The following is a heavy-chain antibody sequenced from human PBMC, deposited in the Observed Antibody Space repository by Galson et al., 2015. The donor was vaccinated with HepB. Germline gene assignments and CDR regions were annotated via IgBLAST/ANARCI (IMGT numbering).Heavy chain of an antibody. CDR1: GGSFSGHY. V-gene: IGHV4-34*01. J-gene: IGHJ4*02. CDR2: INHAGSL. CDR3: ARGGRIPAAGYFDS. Sequence: LTCAVSGGSFSGHYWTWIRQSPAKGLEWIGEINHAGSLNYNLSLKSRVTISVDTSRRQVFLNLTSVTAADTALYYCARGGRIPAAGYFDSWGQGGLVTVSS. D-gene: IGHD6-13*01.